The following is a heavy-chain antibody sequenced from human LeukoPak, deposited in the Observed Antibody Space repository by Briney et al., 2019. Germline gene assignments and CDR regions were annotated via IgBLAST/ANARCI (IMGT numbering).Heavy chain of an antibody. CDR1: GGSFSGYY. J-gene: IGHJ4*02. CDR2: INHSGST. CDR3: ARGRANYFGSKKNYFES. Sequence: SETLSHTCAVYGGSFSGYYWSWIRQPPGKGLEWIGEINHSGSTNYNPSLKSRVTMSLDTSKKQFSLKLSSVTAADTAVYYCARGRANYFGSKKNYFESWGQGTLVAVSS. V-gene: IGHV4-34*01. D-gene: IGHD3-10*01.